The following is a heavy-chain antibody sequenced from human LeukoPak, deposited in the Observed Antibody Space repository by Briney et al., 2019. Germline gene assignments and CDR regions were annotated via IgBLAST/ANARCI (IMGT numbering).Heavy chain of an antibody. D-gene: IGHD3-3*01. Sequence: GESLKISCKGSGYSFTSYWIGWVRQMPGKGLEWMGIIYPGDSDIRYSPSFQGQVTISADKSISTAYLQWSSLKASDTAMYYCARSHKQYYDFWSGYPRIWGQGTMVTVSS. V-gene: IGHV5-51*01. CDR1: GYSFTSYW. CDR2: IYPGDSDI. CDR3: ARSHKQYYDFWSGYPRI. J-gene: IGHJ3*02.